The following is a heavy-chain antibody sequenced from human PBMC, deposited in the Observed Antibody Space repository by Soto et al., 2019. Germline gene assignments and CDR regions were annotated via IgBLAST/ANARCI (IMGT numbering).Heavy chain of an antibody. CDR2: IGTAGDT. CDR3: ARGMLGHGDYFHGMDV. J-gene: IGHJ6*02. D-gene: IGHD7-27*01. Sequence: GGSLRLSCAVSGFTFNNYDMHWVRHVTGKGLEWVSGIGTAGDTWYPDSVQGRFSIFRENAKNSLYLQMNSLTAGDTAVYYCARGMLGHGDYFHGMDVWGQGTTVTVS. CDR1: GFTFNNYD. V-gene: IGHV3-13*01.